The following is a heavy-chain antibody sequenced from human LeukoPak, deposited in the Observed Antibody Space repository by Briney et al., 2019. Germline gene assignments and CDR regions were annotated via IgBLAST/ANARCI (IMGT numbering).Heavy chain of an antibody. CDR3: ARELRELAPLGY. V-gene: IGHV1-69*13. D-gene: IGHD1-26*01. CDR2: IIPIFGTA. Sequence: SVKVSCKASGGTFSSYAISWVRQAPRQGLEWMGGIIPIFGTANYAQKFQGRVTITADESTSTAYMELSSLRSEDTAVYYCARELRELAPLGYWGQGTLVTVSS. CDR1: GGTFSSYA. J-gene: IGHJ4*02.